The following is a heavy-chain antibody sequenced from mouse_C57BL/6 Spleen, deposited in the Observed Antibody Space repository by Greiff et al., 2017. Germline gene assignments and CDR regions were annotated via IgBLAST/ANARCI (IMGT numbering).Heavy chain of an antibody. CDR2: IYPGNSDT. Sequence: SVLARPGASVKMSCKTSGYTFTSYWMHWVKQRPGQGLEWIGAIYPGNSDTSYNQKFKGKAKLTAVTSASTAYMELSSLANEDSAGYYCTRWDTTVVGFDYWGQGTTLTVSS. V-gene: IGHV1-5*01. CDR3: TRWDTTVVGFDY. CDR1: GYTFTSYW. D-gene: IGHD1-1*01. J-gene: IGHJ2*01.